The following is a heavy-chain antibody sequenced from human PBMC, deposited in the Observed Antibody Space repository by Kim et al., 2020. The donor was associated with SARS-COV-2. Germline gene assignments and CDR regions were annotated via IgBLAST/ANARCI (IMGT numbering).Heavy chain of an antibody. CDR3: ARPYYYDSSGYYYKGAFDI. D-gene: IGHD3-22*01. CDR2: IYYSGST. V-gene: IGHV4-39*01. Sequence: SETLSLTCTVSGGSISSSSYYWGWIRQPPGKGLEWIGSIYYSGSTYYNPSLKSRVTISVDTSKNQFSLKLSSVTAADTAVYYCARPYYYDSSGYYYKGAFDIWGQGTMVTVSS. J-gene: IGHJ3*02. CDR1: GGSISSSSYY.